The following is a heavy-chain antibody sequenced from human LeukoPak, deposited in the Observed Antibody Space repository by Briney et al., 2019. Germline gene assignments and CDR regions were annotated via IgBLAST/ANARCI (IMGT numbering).Heavy chain of an antibody. D-gene: IGHD3-3*01. Sequence: ASVKVSCKASGYTFTSYGISWVRQAPGQGLEWMGWISAYNGNTNYAQKLQGRVTMTTDTSTSTAYMELRSLRSDGTAVYYCARDRYDFWSGYPKSSYYFDYWGQGTLVTVSS. CDR1: GYTFTSYG. CDR3: ARDRYDFWSGYPKSSYYFDY. J-gene: IGHJ4*02. V-gene: IGHV1-18*01. CDR2: ISAYNGNT.